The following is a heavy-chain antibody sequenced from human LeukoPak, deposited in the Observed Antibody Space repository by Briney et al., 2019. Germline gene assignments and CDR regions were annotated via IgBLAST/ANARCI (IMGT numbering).Heavy chain of an antibody. Sequence: GGSLRLSCAPSGFTFSRHGMHWVRQAPGKGLEWVAIISNDGSRKYYAHSVEGRFTISRDNSKNTLYLQMDSLRAEDTAVYYCARDPRFLEWLGYFDYWGQGTLVTVSS. CDR2: ISNDGSRK. V-gene: IGHV3-30*03. J-gene: IGHJ4*02. D-gene: IGHD3-3*01. CDR1: GFTFSRHG. CDR3: ARDPRFLEWLGYFDY.